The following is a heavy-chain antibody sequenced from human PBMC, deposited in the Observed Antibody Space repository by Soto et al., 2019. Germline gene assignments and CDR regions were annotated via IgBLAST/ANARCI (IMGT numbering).Heavy chain of an antibody. V-gene: IGHV4-30-4*01. Sequence: SETLSLTCTVSGGSISSGDYYWSWIRQPPGKGLEWIGYIYYSGSTYYNPSLKSRVTISVDTSKNQFSLKLSSVTAADTAVYYCAREQRGYYYVSSGYYWGYDAFDIWGQGTIVPVSS. D-gene: IGHD3-22*01. CDR1: GGSISSGDYY. J-gene: IGHJ3*02. CDR3: AREQRGYYYVSSGYYWGYDAFDI. CDR2: IYYSGST.